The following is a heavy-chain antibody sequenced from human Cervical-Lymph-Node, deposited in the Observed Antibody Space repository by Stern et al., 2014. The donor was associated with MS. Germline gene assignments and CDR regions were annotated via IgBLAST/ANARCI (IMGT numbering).Heavy chain of an antibody. CDR3: AKGTVLGGTTHIDY. CDR2: IFFDGNNK. CDR1: GFTFSNFV. Sequence: VQLVQSGGGVVQPGRSLRLSCTASGFTFSNFVMYCVRQAPGKGLEWVAMIFFDGNNKYYTESVKGRFTLSRDNSRDTLYLEMNSLRVEDTAVYYCAKGTVLGGTTHIDYWGQGTLVAVSS. V-gene: IGHV3-30*18. D-gene: IGHD4-23*01. J-gene: IGHJ4*02.